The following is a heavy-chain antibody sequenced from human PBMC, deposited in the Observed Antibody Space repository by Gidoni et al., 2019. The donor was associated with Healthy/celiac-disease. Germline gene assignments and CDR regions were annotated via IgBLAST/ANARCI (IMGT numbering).Heavy chain of an antibody. V-gene: IGHV4-39*01. CDR2: IYYSGST. CDR3: ARRAGEYYFDY. D-gene: IGHD3-10*01. Sequence: QLQLQESGPGLVKPSETLSLTCTVSGGSISSSSYYWGWIRQPPGKGLEWIGSIYYSGSTYYNPSLKSRVTISVDTSKNQFSLKLSSVTAADTAVYYCARRAGEYYFDYWGQGTLVTVSS. J-gene: IGHJ4*02. CDR1: GGSISSSSYY.